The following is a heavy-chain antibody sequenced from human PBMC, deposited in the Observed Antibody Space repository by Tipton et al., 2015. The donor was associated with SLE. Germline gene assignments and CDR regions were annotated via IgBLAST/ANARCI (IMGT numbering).Heavy chain of an antibody. J-gene: IGHJ4*02. Sequence: LRLSCTVSGGSISSGSYYWSWIRQPAGKGLEWVGHIYTSGSTNYNPSRKSRVTISVDTSKNQFSLKLRSRTAADTAVYYCAVDLWLYYCDSTEAFDYWGQRTLVPGSS. CDR2: IYTSGST. V-gene: IGHV4-61*09. CDR1: GGSISSGSYY. D-gene: IGHD3-22*01. CDR3: AVDLWLYYCDSTEAFDY.